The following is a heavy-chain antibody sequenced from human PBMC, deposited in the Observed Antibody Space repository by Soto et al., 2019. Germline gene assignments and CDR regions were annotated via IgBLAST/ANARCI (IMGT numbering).Heavy chain of an antibody. CDR2: IKGDGSET. J-gene: IGHJ4*02. D-gene: IGHD5-12*01. CDR3: LRGNSGYGNFDY. Sequence: GMSITLYWSASGFTFSSYWMHWFRQAPGKGLVWVSRIKGDGSETNYADSVKGRFTISRDNAKNTLYLQLNSPRAEDTAVYYCLRGNSGYGNFDYWGQGNRVTVSS. CDR1: GFTFSSYW. V-gene: IGHV3-74*01.